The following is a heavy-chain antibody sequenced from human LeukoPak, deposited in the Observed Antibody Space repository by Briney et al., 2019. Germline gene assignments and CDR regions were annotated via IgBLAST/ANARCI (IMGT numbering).Heavy chain of an antibody. Sequence: PGGFLRLSCAASGFTFSSHAMSWVRQAPGKGLEWVSAISGSGASTYYADSVKGRFTISRDNSKNTQYLQVDSLRAEDTAVYYCAKSARGVIISWGQGTLVTVSS. CDR2: ISGSGAST. D-gene: IGHD3-10*01. CDR3: AKSARGVIIS. J-gene: IGHJ4*02. CDR1: GFTFSSHA. V-gene: IGHV3-23*01.